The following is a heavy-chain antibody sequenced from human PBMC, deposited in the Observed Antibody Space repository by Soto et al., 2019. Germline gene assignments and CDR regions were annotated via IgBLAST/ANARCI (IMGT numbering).Heavy chain of an antibody. CDR2: ISSTSNHI. D-gene: IGHD3-10*01. V-gene: IGHV3-21*01. CDR1: GFTFSSYG. CDR3: ARAGWGAGTQAFDY. J-gene: IGHJ4*02. Sequence: EVQLVESGGGLVKPGGSLRLSYTASGFTFSSYGVNWVRQAPGKGLEWVSFISSTSNHIYYIDSVKGRFTVSRDNAKNSLYLQMNSLRVEDTAIYYCARAGWGAGTQAFDYWGQGTLVTVSS.